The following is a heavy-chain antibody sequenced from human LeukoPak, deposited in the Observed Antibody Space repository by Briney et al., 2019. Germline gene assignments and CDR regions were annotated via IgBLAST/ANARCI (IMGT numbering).Heavy chain of an antibody. CDR2: IDDDGAGT. Sequence: GGSLRLSCAASGFPFSGYWMHGVRQSPGKGLVWVSRIDDDGAGTSYADSVKGRFTISRDNAKNTLYLQMNSLRVEDTAVYYCARSASGYDSWGQGTLVTVSS. D-gene: IGHD5-12*01. J-gene: IGHJ5*02. CDR1: GFPFSGYW. CDR3: ARSASGYDS. V-gene: IGHV3-74*01.